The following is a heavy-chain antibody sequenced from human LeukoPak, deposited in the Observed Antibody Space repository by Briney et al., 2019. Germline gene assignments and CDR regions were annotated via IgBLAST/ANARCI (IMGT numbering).Heavy chain of an antibody. Sequence: GESLKISCKGSGYSFINYWIGWVRQMAGQGLEWIGTIYPGDSDTRYSPFFQGQVTTSADKSISTAYLQWSSIKASDTAIYYCARRDTGFEFFDSWGQGTLVTVSS. V-gene: IGHV5-51*01. CDR1: GYSFINYW. J-gene: IGHJ4*02. CDR2: IYPGDSDT. CDR3: ARRDTGFEFFDS. D-gene: IGHD5-12*01.